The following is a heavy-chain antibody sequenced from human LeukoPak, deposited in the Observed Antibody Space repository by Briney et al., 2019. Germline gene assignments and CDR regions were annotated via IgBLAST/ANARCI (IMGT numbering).Heavy chain of an antibody. CDR3: ARDGDYAFDI. J-gene: IGHJ3*02. D-gene: IGHD4-17*01. CDR2: IYYSGST. CDR1: GGSISSSSYY. Sequence: PSETLSLTCTVSGGSISSSSYYWGWICQPPGKGLEWIGSIYYSGSTYYNPSLKSRVTISVDTSKNQFSLKLSSVTAADTAVYYCARDGDYAFDIWGQGTMVTVSS. V-gene: IGHV4-39*07.